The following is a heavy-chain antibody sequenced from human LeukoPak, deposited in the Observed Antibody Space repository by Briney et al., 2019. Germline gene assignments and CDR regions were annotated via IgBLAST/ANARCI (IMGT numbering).Heavy chain of an antibody. D-gene: IGHD2-2*01. Sequence: SVTVSCTTSGGTFSSYAISWVRQAPGQGLEWMGGIIPIFGTANYAQKFQGRVTITADESTSTAYMELSSLRSEDTAVYYCARDWGSSTSCYACYYGMDVRGQGTTVTVSS. CDR2: IIPIFGTA. J-gene: IGHJ6*02. V-gene: IGHV1-69*13. CDR1: GGTFSSYA. CDR3: ARDWGSSTSCYACYYGMDV.